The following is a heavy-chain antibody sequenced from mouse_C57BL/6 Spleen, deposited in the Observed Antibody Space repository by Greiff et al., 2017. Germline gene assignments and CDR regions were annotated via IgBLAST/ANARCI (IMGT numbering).Heavy chain of an antibody. D-gene: IGHD1-1*01. Sequence: VQLQQSGAELVRPGASVTLSCKASGYTFTDYEMHWVKQTPVHGLEWIGAIDPETGGTAYNQKFKGKAILTADKSSSTAYMELRSLTSEDSAVYYCTRDGYYGSSYAYWGQGTLVTVSA. J-gene: IGHJ3*01. CDR3: TRDGYYGSSYAY. V-gene: IGHV1-15*01. CDR2: IDPETGGT. CDR1: GYTFTDYE.